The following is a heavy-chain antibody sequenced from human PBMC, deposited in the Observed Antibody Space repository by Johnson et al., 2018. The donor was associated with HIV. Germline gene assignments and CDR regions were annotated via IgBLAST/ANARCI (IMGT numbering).Heavy chain of an antibody. CDR2: ISSDGNNK. V-gene: IGHV3-30*04. J-gene: IGHJ3*02. CDR1: RFTFSSYA. D-gene: IGHD2-2*01. CDR3: ARPAIVVLPAGAFDI. Sequence: QVQLVESGGGVVQPGRSLRLSCAASRFTFSSYAMHLFRQAPGKGLEWVAVISSDGNNKFYSDSVKGRFTVSRDNSKNTLYLQMNSLRGDDTAVYYCARPAIVVLPAGAFDIWGPGTMVTVSS.